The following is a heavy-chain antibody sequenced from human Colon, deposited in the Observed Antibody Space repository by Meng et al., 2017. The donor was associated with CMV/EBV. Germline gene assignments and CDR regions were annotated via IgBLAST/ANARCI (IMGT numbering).Heavy chain of an antibody. Sequence: GGSLRLSCAASGFNFSNYWMSWVRQAPGKGLEWVANIKYDGSETHYVDSLKGRVTVSRDNAKNSLYLQISSLRPEDTAVFFCARVGVNKPFDYWGQGTLVTLSS. V-gene: IGHV3-7*01. D-gene: IGHD2-21*01. CDR3: ARVGVNKPFDY. CDR1: GFNFSNYW. J-gene: IGHJ4*02. CDR2: IKYDGSET.